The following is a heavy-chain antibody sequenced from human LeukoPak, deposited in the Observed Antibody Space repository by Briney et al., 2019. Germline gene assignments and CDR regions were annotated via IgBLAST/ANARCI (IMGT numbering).Heavy chain of an antibody. CDR2: IYPGDSDT. D-gene: IGHD1-7*01. V-gene: IGHV5-51*01. CDR3: ARAHNWKYGTFDY. J-gene: IGHJ4*02. CDR1: GYSFTSYW. Sequence: GESLKISCKGSGYSFTSYWIGWVRQMPGKGLEWMGIIYPGDSDTRYSPSFQGQVTISADKSISTAYLQWSSLRAEDTAVYYCARAHNWKYGTFDYWGQGTLVTVSS.